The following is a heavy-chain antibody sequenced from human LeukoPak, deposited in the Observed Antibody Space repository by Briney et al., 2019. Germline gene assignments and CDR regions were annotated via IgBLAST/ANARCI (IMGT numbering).Heavy chain of an antibody. V-gene: IGHV3-11*06. D-gene: IGHD3-16*01. Sequence: GGSLRLSCAASGFSFSSYHMRWIRQAPGKGLEWVSSVTIDPSHTNYADSVQGRFTISRDNAKNSLYLQMNSLRAEDTAVYYCARETFYAFDCWGQGAMVTVSP. CDR3: ARETFYAFDC. J-gene: IGHJ3*01. CDR1: GFSFSSYH. CDR2: VTIDPSHT.